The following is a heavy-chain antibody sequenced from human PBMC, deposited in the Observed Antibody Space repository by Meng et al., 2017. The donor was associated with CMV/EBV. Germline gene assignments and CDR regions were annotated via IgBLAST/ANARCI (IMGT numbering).Heavy chain of an antibody. CDR2: INHSGST. J-gene: IGHJ6*02. D-gene: IGHD3-10*01. V-gene: IGHV4-34*01. Sequence: SETLSLTCAVYGGSFSGYYWSWIRQPPGKGLEWIGEINHSGSTNYNPSLKSRVTISVDTSKNQFSLKLSSETAADTAVYYCARDRVFGWSGWVRGVNNYGMDVWGQGTTVTVSS. CDR1: GGSFSGYY. CDR3: ARDRVFGWSGWVRGVNNYGMDV.